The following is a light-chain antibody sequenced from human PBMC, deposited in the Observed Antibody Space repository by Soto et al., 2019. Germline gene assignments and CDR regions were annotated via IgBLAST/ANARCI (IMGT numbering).Light chain of an antibody. CDR2: GAS. V-gene: IGKV3-20*01. J-gene: IGKJ5*01. Sequence: EIVLTQSPGTLSLSPGERATLSCRASQSVSSTYLAWYQQKPGQSPRPLIHGASSRATGIPDRFSGSGSGTDFTLTINRLEPEDFAVYYCHQYGISPPVTFGQGTRLEIK. CDR3: HQYGISPPVT. CDR1: QSVSSTY.